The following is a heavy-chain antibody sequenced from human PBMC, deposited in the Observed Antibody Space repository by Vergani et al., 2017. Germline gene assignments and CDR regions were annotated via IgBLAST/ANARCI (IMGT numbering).Heavy chain of an antibody. Sequence: QMQLVQSGPEVKKPGTSVKVSCKASGFTFTSSAMQWVRQARGQRLEWLGWIVVGSGNTNYAQKFQERVTITRDMSTSTAYMELSSLRSEDTAVYYCAGGRRIYSNYFYYYYMDVWGKGTTVTVSS. J-gene: IGHJ6*03. V-gene: IGHV1-58*02. CDR1: GFTFTSSA. CDR3: AGGRRIYSNYFYYYYMDV. D-gene: IGHD4-11*01. CDR2: IVVGSGNT.